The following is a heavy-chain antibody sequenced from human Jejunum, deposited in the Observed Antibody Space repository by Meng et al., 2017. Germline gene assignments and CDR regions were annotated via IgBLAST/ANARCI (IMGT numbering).Heavy chain of an antibody. Sequence: VQSREAGPGLVQPSGTLSLTCPVSGVSISSNHWWSWVRQPPGKGLEWIGEMYHGGSTNYNPSLKSRVNISVDKSENQFSLKLTSVTAADTGVYYCSNYVWGSPPTGVLSWGQGTLVTVSS. D-gene: IGHD3-16*01. CDR1: GVSISSNHW. CDR3: SNYVWGSPPTGVLS. J-gene: IGHJ5*02. V-gene: IGHV4-4*02. CDR2: MYHGGST.